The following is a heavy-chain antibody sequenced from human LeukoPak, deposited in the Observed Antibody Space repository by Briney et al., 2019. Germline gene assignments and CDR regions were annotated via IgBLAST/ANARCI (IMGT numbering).Heavy chain of an antibody. D-gene: IGHD2-21*02. CDR3: ARALMAVVTQSPEPDAFDI. J-gene: IGHJ3*02. Sequence: ASVKVSCKASGYTFTCYYIHWVRQASGQGLEWMGWLIPNSGVTRYSQNFQARLTMTRDTSLSSAYMELTNLTSNDTAVYYCARALMAVVTQSPEPDAFDIWGQGTAVTVS. V-gene: IGHV1-2*02. CDR1: GYTFTCYY. CDR2: LIPNSGVT.